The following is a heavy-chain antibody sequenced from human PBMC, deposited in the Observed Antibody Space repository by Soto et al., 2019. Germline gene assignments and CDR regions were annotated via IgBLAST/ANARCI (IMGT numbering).Heavy chain of an antibody. D-gene: IGHD6-19*01. Sequence: PSETLYLACAVSGCSSSSGYYWGWIRHPRGKGLEWIGSIYHSGSTYYTPSLKSRVTISVDTSKNQFSLKLSSVTAADTAVYYCARDYSSGWDDAFDIWGQGTMVT. CDR1: GCSSSSGYY. J-gene: IGHJ3*02. V-gene: IGHV4-38-2*02. CDR3: ARDYSSGWDDAFDI. CDR2: IYHSGST.